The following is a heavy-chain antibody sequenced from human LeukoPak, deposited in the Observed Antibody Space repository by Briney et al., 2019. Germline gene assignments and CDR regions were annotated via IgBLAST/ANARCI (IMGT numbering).Heavy chain of an antibody. CDR2: IYPGGNT. J-gene: IGHJ4*02. CDR3: ARAEMVASMPDS. D-gene: IGHD5-12*01. CDR1: SFSISSGSY. Sequence: SETLSLTCTVSSFSISSGSYWGWIRQPPGKGLEWIGGIYPGGNTYYNPSLKSRVTVSVDTSKNHFSLRLNSVTAADTAVYYCARAEMVASMPDSWGQGTLVTVSS. V-gene: IGHV4-38-2*02.